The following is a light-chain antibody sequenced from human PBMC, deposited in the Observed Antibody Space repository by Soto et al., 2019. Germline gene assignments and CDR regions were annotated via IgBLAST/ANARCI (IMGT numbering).Light chain of an antibody. CDR1: QSVSRTY. Sequence: EIVLTQSPGTLSLSPGERATLSCRASQSVSRTYMAWYPQKPGQAPRLLIYGASNRATGIPDRFSGSGSGTGFTLTIGGLEPEDFAVYYCQQYGSSPQTFGQGTRLEIK. CDR3: QQYGSSPQT. CDR2: GAS. J-gene: IGKJ2*01. V-gene: IGKV3-20*01.